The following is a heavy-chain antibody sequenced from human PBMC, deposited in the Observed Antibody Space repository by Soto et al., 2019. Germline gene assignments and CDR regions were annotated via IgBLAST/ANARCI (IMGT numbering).Heavy chain of an antibody. CDR3: AAVFPYYYESSGYYFNGMGV. J-gene: IGHJ6*02. V-gene: IGHV1-58*02. Sequence: QMQLVQSGPEVKKPGTSVKVSCKASGFTFTSSAMQWVRQARGQRLEWIGWIVVGSGNTNYAQKFQERVTITRDMSTSTAYMALSSLRSEDTAVYYCAAVFPYYYESSGYYFNGMGVWGQGTTVTVSS. CDR1: GFTFTSSA. CDR2: IVVGSGNT. D-gene: IGHD3-22*01.